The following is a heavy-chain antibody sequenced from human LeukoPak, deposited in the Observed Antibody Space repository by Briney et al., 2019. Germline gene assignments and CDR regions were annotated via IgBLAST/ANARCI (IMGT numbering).Heavy chain of an antibody. Sequence: SQNLSLTCAISGDSVSSNSAAWNWIRQSPSRGLEWLGRTYFRSKWYNDYAESVKSRISITADTSKNQFSLHLNSVTPEDTALYYCARDLSGGISILRGSIHDWGQGTQVTVSS. CDR3: ARDLSGGISILRGSIHD. J-gene: IGHJ4*02. CDR2: TYFRSKWYN. D-gene: IGHD3-10*01. V-gene: IGHV6-1*01. CDR1: GDSVSSNSAA.